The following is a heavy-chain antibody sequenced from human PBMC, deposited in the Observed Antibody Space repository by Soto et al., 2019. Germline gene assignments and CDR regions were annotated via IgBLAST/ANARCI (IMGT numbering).Heavy chain of an antibody. J-gene: IGHJ3*02. CDR3: ASNYDSRFHAFDI. CDR2: IYYSGST. CDR1: GGSISSYY. Sequence: PSETLSLTCTVSGGSISSYYWSWIRQPPGKGLEWIGYIYYSGSTNYNPSLKSRVTISVDTSKNQFSLKLSSVTAADTAVYYCASNYDSRFHAFDIWGQGTMVTV. V-gene: IGHV4-59*01. D-gene: IGHD3-22*01.